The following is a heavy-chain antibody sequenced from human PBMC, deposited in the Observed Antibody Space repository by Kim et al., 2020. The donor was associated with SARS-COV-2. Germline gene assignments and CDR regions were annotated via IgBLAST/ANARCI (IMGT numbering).Heavy chain of an antibody. D-gene: IGHD3-16*02. V-gene: IGHV3-30*01. CDR3: ARDPYDYVWGSYRWGY. J-gene: IGHJ4*02. Sequence: DPVKGRFTIYRDNSKNTLYLQMNSLRAEDTAVYYCARDPYDYVWGSYRWGYWGQGTLVTVSS.